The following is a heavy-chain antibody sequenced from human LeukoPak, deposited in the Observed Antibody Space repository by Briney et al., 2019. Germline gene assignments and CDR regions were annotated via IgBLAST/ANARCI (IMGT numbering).Heavy chain of an antibody. V-gene: IGHV4-34*01. J-gene: IGHJ4*02. CDR2: INHSGST. D-gene: IGHD3-16*01. CDR1: GGSFSGYY. Sequence: SETLSLTCAVYGGSFSGYYWSWIRQPPGKGLEWIGEINHSGSTNYNPSLKSRVTISVDTSKNQFSLKLSPVTAADTAVYYCARGPRTYYFDYWGQGTLVTVSS. CDR3: ARGPRTYYFDY.